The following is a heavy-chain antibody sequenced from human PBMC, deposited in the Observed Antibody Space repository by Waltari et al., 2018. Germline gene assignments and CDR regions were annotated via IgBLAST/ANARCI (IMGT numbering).Heavy chain of an antibody. D-gene: IGHD3-10*01. CDR3: ASARNMVRGVIITSWYFDL. J-gene: IGHJ2*01. V-gene: IGHV4-59*01. CDR2: IYYSGST. CDR1: GGSISSYY. Sequence: QVQLQESGPGLVKPSETLSLTCTVSGGSISSYYWRWIRQPPGQGLEWIGYIYYSGSTNYNPSLKSRVTISVDTSKNQFSLKLSSVTAADTAVYYCASARNMVRGVIITSWYFDLWGRGTLVTVSS.